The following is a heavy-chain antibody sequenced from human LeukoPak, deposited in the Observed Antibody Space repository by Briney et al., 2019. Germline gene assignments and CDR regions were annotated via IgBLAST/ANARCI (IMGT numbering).Heavy chain of an antibody. J-gene: IGHJ4*02. CDR1: GFTFNSYA. CDR2: ISYDGSNI. Sequence: GGSLRLSCAASGFTFNSYAMHWVRQAPGKGPEWVAVISYDGSNIYYADSVKGRFTISRDNSKNTVYLQMNSLRVEDTAVYYCARSHYYSSGSYIYWGQGTLVTVSS. V-gene: IGHV3-30-3*01. D-gene: IGHD3-10*01. CDR3: ARSHYYSSGSYIY.